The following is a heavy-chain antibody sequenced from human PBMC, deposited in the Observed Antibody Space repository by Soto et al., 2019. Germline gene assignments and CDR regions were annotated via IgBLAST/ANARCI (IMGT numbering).Heavy chain of an antibody. CDR3: ARADPTGTAPDY. Sequence: SLTCAVSGGSISSGGYSWSWIRQPPGKGLEWIGYIYHSGSTYYNPSLKSRVTISVDRSKNQFSLKLSSVTAADTAVYYCARADPTGTAPDYWGQGTLVTVSS. V-gene: IGHV4-30-2*01. J-gene: IGHJ4*02. D-gene: IGHD1-1*01. CDR2: IYHSGST. CDR1: GGSISSGGYS.